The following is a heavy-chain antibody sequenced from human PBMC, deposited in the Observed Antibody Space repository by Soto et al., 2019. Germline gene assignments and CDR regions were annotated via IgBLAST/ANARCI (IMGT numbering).Heavy chain of an antibody. D-gene: IGHD1-20*01. CDR1: GFTFSSYG. CDR2: ISYDGSNK. CDR3: AKKQITEFDY. V-gene: IGHV3-30*18. Sequence: SLRLSCAASGFTFSSYGMHWVRQAPGKGLEWVALISYDGSNKYYGDSVKGRFTISRDNSKNTLYLQMNSLRTEDTAVYYCAKKQITEFDYWGQGTLVTVSS. J-gene: IGHJ4*02.